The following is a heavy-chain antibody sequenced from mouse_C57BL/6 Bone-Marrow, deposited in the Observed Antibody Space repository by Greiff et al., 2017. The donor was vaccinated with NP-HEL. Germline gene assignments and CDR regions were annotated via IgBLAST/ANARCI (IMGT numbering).Heavy chain of an antibody. CDR3: ARRGNYYGSSYVGDY. V-gene: IGHV5-6*01. Sequence: EVQGVESGGDLVKPGGSLKLSCAASGFTFSSYGMSWVRQTPDKRLEWVATISSGGSYTYYPDSVKGRFTISRDNAKNTLYLQMSSLKAEDTAMYYCARRGNYYGSSYVGDYWGQGTTLTVSS. D-gene: IGHD1-1*01. J-gene: IGHJ2*01. CDR2: ISSGGSYT. CDR1: GFTFSSYG.